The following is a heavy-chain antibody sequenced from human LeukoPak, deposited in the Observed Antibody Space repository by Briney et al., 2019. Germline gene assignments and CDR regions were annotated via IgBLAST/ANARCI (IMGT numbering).Heavy chain of an antibody. CDR3: ARLDGYTIGYRFDP. CDR1: GGSISSYY. Sequence: SETLSLTCTVSGGSISSYYWSWIRQPPGKGLEWIGYIYYSGSTNYNPSLKSRVTISVDTSKNQFSLKLSSVTAADTAVYYCARLDGYTIGYRFDPWGQGTLVTVSS. CDR2: IYYSGST. J-gene: IGHJ5*02. V-gene: IGHV4-59*01. D-gene: IGHD5-24*01.